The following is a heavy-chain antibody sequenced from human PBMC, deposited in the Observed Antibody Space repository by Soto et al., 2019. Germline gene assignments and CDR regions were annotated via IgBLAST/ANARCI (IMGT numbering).Heavy chain of an antibody. J-gene: IGHJ4*02. V-gene: IGHV4-39*01. Sequence: SETLSLTCTVSGGSISSSSYYWGWIRQPPGKGLEWIGSIYYSGSTYYNPSLKSRVTISVDTSKNQFSLKLSSVTAADTAVYYCARILTYYYGSGSVGFDYRGQGTLVTVS. CDR2: IYYSGST. CDR1: GGSISSSSYY. CDR3: ARILTYYYGSGSVGFDY. D-gene: IGHD3-10*01.